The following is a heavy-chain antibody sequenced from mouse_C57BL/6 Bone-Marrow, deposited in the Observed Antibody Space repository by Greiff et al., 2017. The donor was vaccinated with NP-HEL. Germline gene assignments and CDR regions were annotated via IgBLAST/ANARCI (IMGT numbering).Heavy chain of an antibody. CDR1: GFTFSSYG. V-gene: IGHV5-6*01. D-gene: IGHD1-1*01. CDR3: ARRGLRRSFAY. Sequence: EVQGVESGGDLVKPGGSLKLFCAASGFTFSSYGMSWVRQTPDKRLEWVATISSGGSYTYYPDSVKGRFTISRENAKNTLDLQMISLKSEDTAMYYCARRGLRRSFAYWGQGTLVTVSA. CDR2: ISSGGSYT. J-gene: IGHJ3*01.